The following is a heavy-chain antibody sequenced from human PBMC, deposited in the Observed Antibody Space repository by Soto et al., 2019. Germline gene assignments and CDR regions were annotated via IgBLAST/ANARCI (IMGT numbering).Heavy chain of an antibody. CDR2: IWYDGSNK. V-gene: IGHV3-33*01. CDR1: GFTFSSYG. D-gene: IGHD3-10*01. Sequence: GGSLRLSCAASGFTFSSYGMHWVRQAPGKGLEWVAVIWYDGSNKYYADSVKGRFTISRDNSKNTLYLQMNSLRAEDTAVYYCARAGFGELLSSGMDVWGQGTTVTVSS. J-gene: IGHJ6*02. CDR3: ARAGFGELLSSGMDV.